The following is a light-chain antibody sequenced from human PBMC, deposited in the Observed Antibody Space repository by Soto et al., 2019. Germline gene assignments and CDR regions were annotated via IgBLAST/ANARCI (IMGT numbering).Light chain of an antibody. CDR3: GAWDSSLSAWV. CDR2: DNN. V-gene: IGLV1-51*01. CDR1: SSNIENDY. J-gene: IGLJ3*02. Sequence: QSVLTQPPSVSAAPGQKVTISCSGSSSNIENDYVSWFQQVPGTAPKLLIYDNNKRSSGIPDRFSGSKSGTSATLGITGLQTGDGAEYYCGAWDSSLSAWVFGGGTQLTVL.